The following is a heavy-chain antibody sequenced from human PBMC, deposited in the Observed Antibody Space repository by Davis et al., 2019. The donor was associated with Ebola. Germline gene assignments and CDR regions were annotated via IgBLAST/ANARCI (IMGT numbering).Heavy chain of an antibody. V-gene: IGHV4-34*01. CDR3: ARGEVAVAGFLYYYYGMDV. D-gene: IGHD6-19*01. CDR2: INHSGST. CDR1: GGSFSGYY. J-gene: IGHJ6*02. Sequence: MPSETLSLTCAVYGGSFSGYYWSWIRQPPGKGLEWIGEINHSGSTNYNPSLKSRVTISVDTSKNQFSLKLSSVTAADTAVYYCARGEVAVAGFLYYYYGMDVWGQGTTVTVSS.